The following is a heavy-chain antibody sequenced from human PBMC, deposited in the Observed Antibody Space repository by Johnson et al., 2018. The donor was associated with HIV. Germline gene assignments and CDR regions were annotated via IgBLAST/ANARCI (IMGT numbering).Heavy chain of an antibody. CDR3: ARGDYYDSSGYTGAFDI. J-gene: IGHJ3*02. V-gene: IGHV3-30*02. CDR2: IQYDGTNK. CDR1: RFTFSSYA. D-gene: IGHD3-22*01. Sequence: QVQLVESGGGVVQPGGSLRLSCAASRFTFSSYAMHWVRQAPGKGLEWVAFIQYDGTNKNYADSVKGRFTISRDNYKNILYLQMNSLRAEDTAVYYCARGDYYDSSGYTGAFDIWGQGTMVTVSS.